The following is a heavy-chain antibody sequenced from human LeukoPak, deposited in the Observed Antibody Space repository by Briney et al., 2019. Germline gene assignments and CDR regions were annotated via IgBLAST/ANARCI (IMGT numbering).Heavy chain of an antibody. Sequence: ASVKVSCKASGYTFTSYAMHWVRQAPGQRLEWMGWINAGNGNTKYSQKFQGRVTITRDTSASTAYMELSSLRSEDTAVCYCARVDGYCSGGSCYGPADYWGQGTLVTVSS. CDR1: GYTFTSYA. CDR2: INAGNGNT. CDR3: ARVDGYCSGGSCYGPADY. D-gene: IGHD2-15*01. J-gene: IGHJ4*02. V-gene: IGHV1-3*01.